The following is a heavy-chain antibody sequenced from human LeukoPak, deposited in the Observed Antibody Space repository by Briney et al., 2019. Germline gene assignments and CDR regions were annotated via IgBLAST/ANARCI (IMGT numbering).Heavy chain of an antibody. V-gene: IGHV4-4*07. CDR1: RGSISNYY. Sequence: SETLSLTCTVSRGSISNYYWSWIRPPAGKGLEWIGRINTSGSTNYNPSLKSRVTMSADTSKNQFSLQLSSVTATDTAVYYCARGRAVAEYWGQGILVTVSS. CDR2: INTSGST. CDR3: ARGRAVAEY. D-gene: IGHD6-19*01. J-gene: IGHJ4*02.